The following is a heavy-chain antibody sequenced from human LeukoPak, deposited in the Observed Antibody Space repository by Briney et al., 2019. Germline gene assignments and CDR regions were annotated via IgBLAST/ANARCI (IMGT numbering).Heavy chain of an antibody. V-gene: IGHV4-39*01. CDR1: GGSISGSDYY. CDR3: ARLPLTYYFDQ. J-gene: IGHJ4*02. D-gene: IGHD4/OR15-4a*01. Sequence: LETLSLTCTVSGGSISGSDYYWGWVRQAPGKGLEWIGSINHGGSTYHNLSLKSRVTISVDTSKNQFSPRLSSVTAADTAVYYCARLPLTYYFDQWGQGTLVTVSS. CDR2: INHGGST.